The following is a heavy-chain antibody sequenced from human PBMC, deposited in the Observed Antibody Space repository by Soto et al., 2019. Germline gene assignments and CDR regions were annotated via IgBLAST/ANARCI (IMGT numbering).Heavy chain of an antibody. CDR1: GFTFSSYG. CDR2: ISYDGSNK. Sequence: GGSLRLSCAASGFTFSSYGMHWVRQAPGKGLEWVAVISYDGSNKYYADSVKGRFTISRDNSKNTLYLQMNSLRAEDTAVYYCARDYISIWSGPADVWGKGTTVTVSS. CDR3: ARDYISIWSGPADV. J-gene: IGHJ6*04. D-gene: IGHD3-3*01. V-gene: IGHV3-30*03.